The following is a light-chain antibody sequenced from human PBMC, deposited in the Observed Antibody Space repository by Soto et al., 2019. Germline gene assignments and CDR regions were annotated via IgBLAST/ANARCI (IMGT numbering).Light chain of an antibody. V-gene: IGKV4-1*01. J-gene: IGKJ2*01. CDR1: QSVLSSSNDKNY. CDR3: QQYYNSPYT. CDR2: WAS. Sequence: DIVVTQSPDSLPVSLGERATINCKSSQSVLSSSNDKNYLAWYRQKPRQPPKLLIYWASTRESGVPDRFSGSASGTDFTLTITRLQAEDVAVYYCQQYYNSPYTFGQGTKLEIK.